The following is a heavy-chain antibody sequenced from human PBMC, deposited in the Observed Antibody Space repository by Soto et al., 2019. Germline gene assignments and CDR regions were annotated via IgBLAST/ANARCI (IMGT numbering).Heavy chain of an antibody. CDR3: AKDRIAVAGTVDY. V-gene: IGHV3-23*01. CDR1: GFTFSSYA. D-gene: IGHD6-19*01. Sequence: EVQLLESGGGLVQPGGSLRLSCAASGFTFSSYAMNWVRQAPGKGLEWVSAISGSGGSTYYADSVKGRFTISRDNSKNTLYVQVNSLRAEDTAVYYCAKDRIAVAGTVDYWGQGTLVTVSS. J-gene: IGHJ4*02. CDR2: ISGSGGST.